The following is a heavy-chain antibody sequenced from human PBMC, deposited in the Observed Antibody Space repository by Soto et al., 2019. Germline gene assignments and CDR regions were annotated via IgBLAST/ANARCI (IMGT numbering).Heavy chain of an antibody. D-gene: IGHD3-3*01. J-gene: IGHJ4*02. V-gene: IGHV3-23*01. Sequence: GGSLRLSCAASGFTFSSYAMSWVRQDPGKGLEWVSAISGSGGSTYYADSVKGRFTISRDNSKNTLYLQMNSLRAEDTAVYYCANPPPRYYDFWSGYYQIPFDYWGQGTLVTVSS. CDR3: ANPPPRYYDFWSGYYQIPFDY. CDR1: GFTFSSYA. CDR2: ISGSGGST.